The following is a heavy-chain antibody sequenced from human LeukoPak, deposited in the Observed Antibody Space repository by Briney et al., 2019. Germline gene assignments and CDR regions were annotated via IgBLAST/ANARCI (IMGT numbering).Heavy chain of an antibody. CDR2: IIPIFGTA. Sequence: SVKVSCKASGGTFSSYAISWVRQAPGQGLEWMGGIIPIFGTANYAQKFQGRVTITTDESTSTAYMELSSLRSDDTAVYYCARSFYDPYYFYMDVWGKGTTVTVSS. CDR3: ARSFYDPYYFYMDV. D-gene: IGHD3-3*01. V-gene: IGHV1-69*05. J-gene: IGHJ6*03. CDR1: GGTFSSYA.